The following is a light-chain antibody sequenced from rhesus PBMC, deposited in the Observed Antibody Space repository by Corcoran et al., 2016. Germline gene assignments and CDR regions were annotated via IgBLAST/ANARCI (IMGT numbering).Light chain of an antibody. Sequence: DIQMTQSPSALSASVGDRVTISCRASQNIFSNLAWYQQKPGKAPKLLIYAASTLQTGIPSRFSGSRSGPDFTLTISSLQPEDYAAYYCQHYYNSPRTFGQGTKVEVK. CDR2: AAS. V-gene: IGKV1S12*01. CDR1: QNIFSN. CDR3: QHYYNSPRT. J-gene: IGKJ1*01.